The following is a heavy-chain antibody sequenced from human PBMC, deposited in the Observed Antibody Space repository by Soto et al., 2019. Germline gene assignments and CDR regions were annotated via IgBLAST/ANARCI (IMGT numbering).Heavy chain of an antibody. CDR3: ARVYYGDNAGYYFDY. CDR2: IYYSGST. Sequence: SETLSLTCTVSGGSISSGDYYWSWIRQPPGKGLEWIGYIYYSGSTYYNPSLKSRVTISVDTSKNQCSLKLSSVTAADTAVYYCARVYYGDNAGYYFDYWGQGTLVTVSS. J-gene: IGHJ4*02. CDR1: GGSISSGDYY. D-gene: IGHD4-17*01. V-gene: IGHV4-30-4*01.